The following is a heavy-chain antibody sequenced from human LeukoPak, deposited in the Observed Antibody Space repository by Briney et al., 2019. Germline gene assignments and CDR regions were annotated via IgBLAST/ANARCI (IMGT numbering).Heavy chain of an antibody. CDR1: GGSFSGYY. Sequence: SETLSLTCAVYGGSFSGYYWSWIRQPPGKGLEWIGEINHSGSTNYDPSLKSRVTISVDTSKNQFSLKLSSVTAADTAVYYCARARRYYYGSGSLFYFDYWGQGTLVTVSS. CDR2: INHSGST. CDR3: ARARRYYYGSGSLFYFDY. J-gene: IGHJ4*02. V-gene: IGHV4-34*01. D-gene: IGHD3-10*01.